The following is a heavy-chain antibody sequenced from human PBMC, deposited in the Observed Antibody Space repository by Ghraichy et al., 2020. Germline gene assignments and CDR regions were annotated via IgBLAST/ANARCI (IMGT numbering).Heavy chain of an antibody. CDR2: ITSSSSFK. V-gene: IGHV3-48*02. CDR3: ARGSRAVRFYYYDGMDV. Sequence: GESLNISCVGSGFTFGAYSMNWVRQSPGKRLEWVSYITSSSSFKSYADSVKGRFTISRDNAQNSLSLQMNSLTDEDTAVYYCARGSRAVRFYYYDGMDVWGQGTTVTVSS. J-gene: IGHJ6*02. CDR1: GFTFGAYS. D-gene: IGHD2/OR15-2a*01.